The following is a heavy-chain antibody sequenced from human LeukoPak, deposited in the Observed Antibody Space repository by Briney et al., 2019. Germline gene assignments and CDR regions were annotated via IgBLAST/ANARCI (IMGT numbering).Heavy chain of an antibody. V-gene: IGHV4-34*01. Sequence: PSETLSLTCAVYGGSFSGYYWSWIRQPPGKGLEWIGEINHSGSTNYNPSLKSRVTISVDTSKNQFSLKLSSVTAADTAVYYCARRGLGWLQLRPPYAFDIWGQGTMVTVSS. D-gene: IGHD5-24*01. CDR1: GGSFSGYY. CDR2: INHSGST. CDR3: ARRGLGWLQLRPPYAFDI. J-gene: IGHJ3*02.